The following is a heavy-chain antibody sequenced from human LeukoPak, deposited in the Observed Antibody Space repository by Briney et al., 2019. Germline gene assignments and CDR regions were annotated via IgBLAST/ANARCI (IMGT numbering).Heavy chain of an antibody. CDR1: GFTFSSYW. J-gene: IGHJ4*02. Sequence: GGSLRLSCAASGFTFSSYWMSWVRQAPGKGLEWVANTKQDGSEKNYVDSVRGRFTISRDNAKNSLYLQMNSLRAEDTAVYYCARGVGQQKPFDYWGQGTLVTVSP. CDR2: TKQDGSEK. D-gene: IGHD6-13*01. CDR3: ARGVGQQKPFDY. V-gene: IGHV3-7*04.